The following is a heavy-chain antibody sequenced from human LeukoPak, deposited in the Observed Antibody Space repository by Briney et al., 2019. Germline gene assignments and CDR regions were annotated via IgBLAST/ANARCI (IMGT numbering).Heavy chain of an antibody. V-gene: IGHV3-66*02. CDR2: IYSGGST. CDR3: AREIMITFGGVIPTPY. J-gene: IGHJ4*02. CDR1: GFTFSSNY. Sequence: GGSLRLSCAASGFTFSSNYMSWVRQAPGKGLEGVSVIYSGGSTYYTDSVKGRFTISRDNSKNTLYPQMNSLRAEDTAVYYCAREIMITFGGVIPTPYWGQGTPVTVSS. D-gene: IGHD3-16*02.